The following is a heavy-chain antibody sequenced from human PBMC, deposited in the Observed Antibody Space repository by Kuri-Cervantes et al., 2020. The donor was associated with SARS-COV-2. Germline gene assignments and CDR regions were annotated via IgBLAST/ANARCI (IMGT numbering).Heavy chain of an antibody. CDR2: ISSGGTRI. CDR3: AREGGTGTTYDY. V-gene: IGHV3-11*04. D-gene: IGHD1-7*01. Sequence: GESLKISCAASGFIFIDYHMTWIRQAPGKGLQWISYISSGGTRIYYADALEGRFTISRDNAKNSLYLQMNSLRAEDTAVYYCAREGGTGTTYDYWGQGTLVTVSS. CDR1: GFIFIDYH. J-gene: IGHJ4*02.